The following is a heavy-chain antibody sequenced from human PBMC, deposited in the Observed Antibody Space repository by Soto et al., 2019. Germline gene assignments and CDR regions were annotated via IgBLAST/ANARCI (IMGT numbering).Heavy chain of an antibody. CDR2: TYYRSKWYN. CDR3: ARDIEYSSSSDYGMDV. Sequence: QTLSLTCAISGYSVSSNSAAWNLIRQSPSRGLEWLGRTYYRSKWYNDYAVSVKSRITINPDTSKNQFSLQLNSVTPEDTAVYYCARDIEYSSSSDYGMDVWGQGTTVTVSS. D-gene: IGHD6-6*01. CDR1: GYSVSSNSAA. J-gene: IGHJ6*02. V-gene: IGHV6-1*01.